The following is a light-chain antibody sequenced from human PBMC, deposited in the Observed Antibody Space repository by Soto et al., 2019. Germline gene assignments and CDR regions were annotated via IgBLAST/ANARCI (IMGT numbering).Light chain of an antibody. CDR1: QSVSSY. Sequence: EIVLTQSPATLSLSPGERATLSCRASQSVSSYLAGYQQKPGQAPRLLIYDASNRATGIPARFSGSGSGTDFTLTISSLEPEDFAVYYCQQRSNWHPYTFGQGTKLEIK. J-gene: IGKJ2*01. CDR3: QQRSNWHPYT. V-gene: IGKV3-11*01. CDR2: DAS.